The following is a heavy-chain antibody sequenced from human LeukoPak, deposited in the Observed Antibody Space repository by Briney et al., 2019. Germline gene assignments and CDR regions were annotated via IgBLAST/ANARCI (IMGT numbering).Heavy chain of an antibody. CDR2: INPNSGGT. D-gene: IGHD6-19*01. Sequence: GASVKVSCKASGYTFTGYYMHWVRQAPGQGLEWMGWINPNSGGTNYAQKFQGRVTMTRDTSISTAYMELSRLRSDDTAVYYCASPSIAVAGTGAFDIWGQGTMVTVSS. J-gene: IGHJ3*02. CDR3: ASPSIAVAGTGAFDI. V-gene: IGHV1-2*02. CDR1: GYTFTGYY.